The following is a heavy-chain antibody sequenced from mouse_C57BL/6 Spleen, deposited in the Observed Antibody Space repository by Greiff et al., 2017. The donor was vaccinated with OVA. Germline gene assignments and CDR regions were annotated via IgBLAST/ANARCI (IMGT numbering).Heavy chain of an antibody. CDR1: GYTFTSYW. Sequence: QVQLKESGTELVKPGASVKLSCKASGYTFTSYWMHWVKQRPGQGLEWIGNINPSNGGTNYNEKFKSKATLTVDKSSSTAYMQLSSLTSEDSAVYYCARWATVVAIDYWGQGTTLTVSS. CDR3: ARWATVVAIDY. CDR2: INPSNGGT. V-gene: IGHV1-53*01. D-gene: IGHD1-1*01. J-gene: IGHJ2*01.